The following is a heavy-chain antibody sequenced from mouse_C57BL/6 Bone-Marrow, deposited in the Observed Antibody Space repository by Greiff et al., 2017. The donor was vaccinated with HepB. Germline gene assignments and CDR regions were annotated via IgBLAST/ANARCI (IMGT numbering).Heavy chain of an antibody. CDR1: GFNIKDSY. V-gene: IGHV14-4*01. J-gene: IGHJ3*01. Sequence: EVQLQQSGAELVRPGASVKLSCTASGFNIKDSYMHWVKQRPEQGLEWIGWIDPENGDTEYASKFQGKATITADTSSNTAYLQLSSLSSEDTAVYYCSRYDCLAWFAYWGQGTLVTVSA. D-gene: IGHD2-13*01. CDR3: SRYDCLAWFAY. CDR2: IDPENGDT.